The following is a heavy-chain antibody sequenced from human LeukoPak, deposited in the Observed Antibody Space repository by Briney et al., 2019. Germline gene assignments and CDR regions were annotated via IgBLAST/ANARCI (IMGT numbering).Heavy chain of an antibody. Sequence: PSETLSLTCTVSGGSISSSGYYWGWIRQPPGKGLEWIVSIYYSGSTYYNPALKSRVTISVDTSKNQFSLKLSSVTAADTAVYYCARVTVTEYFYYWGQGTLVTVSS. V-gene: IGHV4-39*01. CDR3: ARVTVTEYFYY. CDR2: IYYSGST. D-gene: IGHD4-11*01. CDR1: GGSISSSGYY. J-gene: IGHJ4*02.